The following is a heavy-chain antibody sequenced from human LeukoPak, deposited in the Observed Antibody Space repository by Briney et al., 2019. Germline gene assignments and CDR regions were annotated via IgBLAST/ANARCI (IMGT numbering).Heavy chain of an antibody. V-gene: IGHV3-23*01. Sequence: GGSLRLSCAASGFTVSSNYMSWVRQAPGKGLEWVSVVSTNGDVTFYADSVKGRFTISRDNSKNTLFLQMNSLRAEDTAVYYCAKLSLSGRSQSADYWGRGTLVTVSS. CDR1: GFTVSSNY. CDR2: VSTNGDVT. CDR3: AKLSLSGRSQSADY. J-gene: IGHJ4*02. D-gene: IGHD3-10*01.